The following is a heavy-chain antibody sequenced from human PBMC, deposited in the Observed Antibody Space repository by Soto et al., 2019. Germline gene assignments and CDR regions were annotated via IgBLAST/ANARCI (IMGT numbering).Heavy chain of an antibody. CDR2: INHSGST. D-gene: IGHD3-3*02. CDR1: GGSFSGYY. Sequence: PSETLSLTCAVYGGSFSGYYWSWIRQPPGKRLEWIGEINHSGSTNYNPSLKSRVTISVDTSKNQFSLKLSSVAAADTAVYYCARVKHFWSGYYLGMDVWGQGTTVTVSS. V-gene: IGHV4-34*01. J-gene: IGHJ6*02. CDR3: ARVKHFWSGYYLGMDV.